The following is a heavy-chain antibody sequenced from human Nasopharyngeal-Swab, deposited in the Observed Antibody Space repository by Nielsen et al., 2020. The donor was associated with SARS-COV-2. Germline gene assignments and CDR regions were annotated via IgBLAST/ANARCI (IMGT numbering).Heavy chain of an antibody. J-gene: IGHJ4*02. CDR2: FDPEDGET. Sequence: ASVKVSCKVSGYTLTELSMNWVRQAPGKGLEWMGGFDPEDGETIYAQKFQGRVTMTEDTSTDTAYMELSSLRSEDTVVYYCATPLGAYYYGSGSYYGFGYWGQGTLVTVSS. V-gene: IGHV1-24*01. D-gene: IGHD3-10*01. CDR3: ATPLGAYYYGSGSYYGFGY. CDR1: GYTLTELS.